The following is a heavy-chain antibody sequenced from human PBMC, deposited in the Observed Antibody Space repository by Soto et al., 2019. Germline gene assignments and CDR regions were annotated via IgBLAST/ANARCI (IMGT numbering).Heavy chain of an antibody. CDR3: ARDPRSIVVVPADSVYYYYGMDV. J-gene: IGHJ6*02. Sequence: GGSLRLSCAASGFTFSSYGMHWVRQAPGKGLEWVAVIWYDGSNKYYADSVKGRFTISRDNSKNTLYLQMNSLRAEDTAVYYCARDPRSIVVVPADSVYYYYGMDVWGQGTTVTVSS. V-gene: IGHV3-33*01. CDR2: IWYDGSNK. CDR1: GFTFSSYG. D-gene: IGHD2-2*01.